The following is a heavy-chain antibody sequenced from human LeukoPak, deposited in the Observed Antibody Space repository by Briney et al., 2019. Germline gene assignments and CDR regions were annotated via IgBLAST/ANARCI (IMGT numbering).Heavy chain of an antibody. V-gene: IGHV4-59*11. CDR1: GGSISSHH. Sequence: SETLSLTCTVSGGSISSHHWSWIRQPPGKGLEWIGYIFYVGSTNYNPSLKSRVTISVDTSKNQFSLKLNSVTAADTAVYYCARDYYDSRGEAFDIWGQGTMVTVSS. J-gene: IGHJ3*02. D-gene: IGHD3-22*01. CDR2: IFYVGST. CDR3: ARDYYDSRGEAFDI.